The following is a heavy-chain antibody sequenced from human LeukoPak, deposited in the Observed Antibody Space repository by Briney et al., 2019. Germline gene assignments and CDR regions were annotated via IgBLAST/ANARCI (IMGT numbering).Heavy chain of an antibody. Sequence: GGSLRLSCAASGFTFSSYAMSWVRQAPGKGLEWVSNISGSGGSTYYADSVKGRFTISRDNSKEMLYLQMNSLRAEDTAVYYCARGLIWSTPYCLNYWGQGTLGTVSS. CDR2: ISGSGGST. CDR1: GFTFSSYA. CDR3: ARGLIWSTPYCLNY. J-gene: IGHJ4*02. V-gene: IGHV3-23*01. D-gene: IGHD2-15*01.